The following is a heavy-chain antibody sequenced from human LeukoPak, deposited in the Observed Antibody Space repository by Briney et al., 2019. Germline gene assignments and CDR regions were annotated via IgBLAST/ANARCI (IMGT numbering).Heavy chain of an antibody. Sequence: GGSLRLSCAASGFTFSSYAMSWVRQAPGKGLEWVSAISGSGGSTYYADSVKGRFTISRDNPKNTLYLQMNSLRAEDTAVYYCAKDQDIYDFWSGYYLAYDYWGQGTLVTVSS. J-gene: IGHJ4*02. V-gene: IGHV3-23*01. CDR2: ISGSGGST. D-gene: IGHD3-3*01. CDR3: AKDQDIYDFWSGYYLAYDY. CDR1: GFTFSSYA.